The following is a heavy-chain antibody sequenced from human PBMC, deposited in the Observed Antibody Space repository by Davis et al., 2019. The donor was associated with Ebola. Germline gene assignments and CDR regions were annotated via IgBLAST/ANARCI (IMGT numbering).Heavy chain of an antibody. D-gene: IGHD6-19*01. CDR3: TKVQAGY. V-gene: IGHV3-30*02. J-gene: IGHJ4*02. Sequence: GESLKISCAASGFTFSAYSMNWVRQAPGKGLEWVAVIWYDGSNKYYADSVKGRFTISRDNSKNTLYLQMNSLRAEDTAVYYCTKVQAGYWGQGTLVTVSS. CDR2: IWYDGSNK. CDR1: GFTFSAYS.